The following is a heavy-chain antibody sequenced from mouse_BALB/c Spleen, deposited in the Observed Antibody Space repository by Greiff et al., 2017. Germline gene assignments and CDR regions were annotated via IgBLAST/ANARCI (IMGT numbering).Heavy chain of an antibody. V-gene: IGHV1-14*01. CDR3: AREGVYYGYDVFAY. CDR1: GYTFTSYV. D-gene: IGHD2-2*01. J-gene: IGHJ3*01. Sequence: VQLQQSGPELVKPGASVKMSCKASGYTFTSYVMHWVKQKPGQGLEWIGYINPYNDGTKYNEKFKGKATLTSDKSSSTAYMELSSLTSEDSAVYYCAREGVYYGYDVFAYWGQGTLVTVSA. CDR2: INPYNDGT.